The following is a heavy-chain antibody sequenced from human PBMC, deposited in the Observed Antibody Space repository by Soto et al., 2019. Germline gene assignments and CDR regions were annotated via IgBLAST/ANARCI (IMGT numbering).Heavy chain of an antibody. J-gene: IGHJ3*02. CDR1: GGTFSSYA. CDR3: ARVKQWLVATLWLGAFDI. D-gene: IGHD6-19*01. Sequence: GTSVKVSCKASGGTFSSYAISWVRQAPGQGLEWMGGIIPIFGTANYAQKFQGRVTITADESTSTAYMELSSLRSEDTAVYYCARVKQWLVATLWLGAFDIWGQGTMVTVSS. CDR2: IIPIFGTA. V-gene: IGHV1-69*13.